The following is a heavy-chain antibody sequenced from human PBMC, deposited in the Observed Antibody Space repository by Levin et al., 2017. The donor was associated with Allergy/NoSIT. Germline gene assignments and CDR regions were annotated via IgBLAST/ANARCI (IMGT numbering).Heavy chain of an antibody. CDR2: INSDGSST. Sequence: GGSLRLSCAASGFTFSSYWMHWVRQAPGKGLVWVSRINSDGSSTSYADSVKGRFTISRDNAKNTLYLQMNSLRAEDTAVYYCARATYYYGSGSYHGWFDPWGQGTLVTVSS. J-gene: IGHJ5*02. CDR3: ARATYYYGSGSYHGWFDP. V-gene: IGHV3-74*01. D-gene: IGHD3-10*01. CDR1: GFTFSSYW.